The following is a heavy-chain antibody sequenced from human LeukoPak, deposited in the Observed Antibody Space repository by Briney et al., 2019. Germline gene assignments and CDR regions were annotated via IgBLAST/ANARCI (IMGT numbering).Heavy chain of an antibody. D-gene: IGHD2-15*01. CDR3: ARGAGYCSGGSCDRWYMDV. Sequence: QSGGSLRLSCAASGFTFSSYAMSWVRQAPGKGLEWVSYISSSGSTIYYADSVKGRFTISRDNAKNSLYLQMNSLRAEDTAVYYCARGAGYCSGGSCDRWYMDVWGKGTTVTVSS. J-gene: IGHJ6*03. V-gene: IGHV3-48*01. CDR1: GFTFSSYA. CDR2: ISSSGSTI.